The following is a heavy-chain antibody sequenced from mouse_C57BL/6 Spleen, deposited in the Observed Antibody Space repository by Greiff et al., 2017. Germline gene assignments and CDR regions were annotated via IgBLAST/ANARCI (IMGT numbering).Heavy chain of an antibody. V-gene: IGHV1-80*01. D-gene: IGHD2-4*01. Sequence: QVQLQQSGAELVKPGASVKISCKASGYAFSSYWMNWVKQRPGKGLEWIGQIYPGDGDTNYNGKFKGKATLTADKSSSTAYMQRSSLTSDDSAVYVCARSYDYGGFFAYCGQGTLVTVSA. CDR3: ARSYDYGGFFAY. CDR1: GYAFSSYW. J-gene: IGHJ3*01. CDR2: IYPGDGDT.